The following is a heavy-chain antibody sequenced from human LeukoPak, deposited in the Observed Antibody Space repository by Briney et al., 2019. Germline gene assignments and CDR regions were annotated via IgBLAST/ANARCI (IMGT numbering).Heavy chain of an antibody. CDR3: AKDVRDYYYYYYMDV. CDR2: INHSGST. CDR1: GGSFNGYY. V-gene: IGHV4-34*01. Sequence: SETLSLTCAVYGGSFNGYYWSWIRQPPGKGLEWIGEINHSGSTNYSPSLKSRVTLSVDTSKNQFSLRLSSVTAADTAVYYCAKDVRDYYYYYYMDVWGKGTTVTISS. J-gene: IGHJ6*03.